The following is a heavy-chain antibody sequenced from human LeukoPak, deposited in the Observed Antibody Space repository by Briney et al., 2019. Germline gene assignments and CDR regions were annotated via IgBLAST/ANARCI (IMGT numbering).Heavy chain of an antibody. CDR3: AKGQDYYDSSGYYWNYFDY. J-gene: IGHJ4*02. V-gene: IGHV4-34*01. D-gene: IGHD3-22*01. CDR2: INHSGST. Sequence: PSETLSLTCAVYGGSFSGYYWSWIRQPPGKGLEWIGEINHSGSTKYNPSLKSRLTISVDTSKNQFPLKVTSVTAADTAVYYCAKGQDYYDSSGYYWNYFDYWGQGTLVTVSS. CDR1: GGSFSGYY.